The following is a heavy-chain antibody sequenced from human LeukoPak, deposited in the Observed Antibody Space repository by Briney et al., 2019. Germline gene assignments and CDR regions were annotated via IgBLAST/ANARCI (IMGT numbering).Heavy chain of an antibody. J-gene: IGHJ4*02. CDR3: ARTAGWSYGFDY. D-gene: IGHD3-16*01. CDR1: GFTFSNYE. V-gene: IGHV4-4*09. CDR2: IYNSGTT. Sequence: GSLRLSCAASGFTFSNYEMNWVRQAPGKGLEWIGYIYNSGTTYYNPSLESRVTISGDTSKNQFSLKLSSVTAADTAVYYCARTAGWSYGFDYWGQGTLVTVSS.